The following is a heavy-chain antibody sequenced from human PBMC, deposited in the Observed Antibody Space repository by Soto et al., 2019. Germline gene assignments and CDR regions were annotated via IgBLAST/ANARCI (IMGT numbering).Heavy chain of an antibody. CDR1: GGYVTSYY. CDR2: IYYSGST. J-gene: IGHJ4*02. V-gene: IGHV4-59*08. Sequence: SETLSLTSPVSGGYVTSYYWSWIRQPPGKGLEWIGNIYYSGSTKYNPSLKSRVTISVDTSKNQFSLRLSSVTAADTAVYYCARHMTGYCSGGSCYGEWHFDYWGQGTLVTVSS. CDR3: ARHMTGYCSGGSCYGEWHFDY. D-gene: IGHD2-15*01.